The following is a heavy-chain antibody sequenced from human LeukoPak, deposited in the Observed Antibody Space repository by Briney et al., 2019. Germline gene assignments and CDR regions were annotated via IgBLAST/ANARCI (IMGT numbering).Heavy chain of an antibody. V-gene: IGHV3-23*01. CDR3: AKAIWVAATSSWFSLDY. Sequence: GGSLRLSCAASGFTFSSYVFAWVRQAPGKGLEWVSGIGASGGSTLYADSVKGRFTISRDNSRDTLYLQMNSLRPEDTAVYYCAKAIWVAATSSWFSLDYWGQGTLVTVSS. CDR2: IGASGGST. CDR1: GFTFSSYV. J-gene: IGHJ4*02. D-gene: IGHD3-10*01.